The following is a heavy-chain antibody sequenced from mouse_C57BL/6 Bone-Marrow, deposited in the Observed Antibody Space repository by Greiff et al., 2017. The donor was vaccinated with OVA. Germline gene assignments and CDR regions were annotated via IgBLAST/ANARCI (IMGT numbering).Heavy chain of an antibody. V-gene: IGHV1-26*01. CDR1: GYTFTDYY. CDR3: ARYYGSSYWDY. J-gene: IGHJ2*01. D-gene: IGHD1-1*01. CDR2: INPNNGGT. Sequence: EVQLQQSGPELVKPGASVKISCKASGYTFTDYYMNWVKQSHGKSLEWIGDINPNNGGTSYNQKFKGKATLTVDKSSSTAYMKLRSLTSDDSAVYYCARYYGSSYWDYWGQGTTLTVSS.